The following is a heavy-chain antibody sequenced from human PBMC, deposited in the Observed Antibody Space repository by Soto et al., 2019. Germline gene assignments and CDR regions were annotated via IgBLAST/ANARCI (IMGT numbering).Heavy chain of an antibody. J-gene: IGHJ4*02. CDR1: GFTFSAYD. V-gene: IGHV3-23*01. CDR3: ARGRLTY. Sequence: EVQLLESGGGLVHPGWSLRLSCAASGFTFSAYDMSWVRQAPGKGLEWVSAISGSGGSTYYADSVKGRFTISRDNSKDTLFLKMNSLRADDTALYYCARGRLTYWGQGTLVTVSS. CDR2: ISGSGGST. D-gene: IGHD2-21*02.